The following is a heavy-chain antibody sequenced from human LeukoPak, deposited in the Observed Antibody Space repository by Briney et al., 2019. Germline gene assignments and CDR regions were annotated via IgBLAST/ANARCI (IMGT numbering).Heavy chain of an antibody. CDR3: ARLYCGSSSCYAGDY. V-gene: IGHV3-21*01. J-gene: IGHJ4*02. Sequence: GGSLRLSCAASGFTFTDYSMNWVRQAPGRGLEWVSSISSDSRHIFYADSVKGRYTISRDNAESSLYLQMDSLRAEDTAVYYCARLYCGSSSCYAGDYWGQGALVTVSS. CDR1: GFTFTDYS. CDR2: ISSDSRHI. D-gene: IGHD2-2*01.